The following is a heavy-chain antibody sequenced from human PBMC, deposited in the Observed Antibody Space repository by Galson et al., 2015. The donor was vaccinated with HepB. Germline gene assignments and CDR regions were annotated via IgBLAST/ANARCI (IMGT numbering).Heavy chain of an antibody. V-gene: IGHV3-30-3*01. D-gene: IGHD6-6*01. CDR2: ISYDGSNK. Sequence: SLRLSCAASGFTFSSYAMHWVRQAPGKGLEWVAVISYDGSNKYYADSVKGRFTISRDNSKNTLYLQMNSLRAEDTAVYYCARDLGIAARRNAFDIWGQGTMVTVSS. CDR3: ARDLGIAARRNAFDI. J-gene: IGHJ3*02. CDR1: GFTFSSYA.